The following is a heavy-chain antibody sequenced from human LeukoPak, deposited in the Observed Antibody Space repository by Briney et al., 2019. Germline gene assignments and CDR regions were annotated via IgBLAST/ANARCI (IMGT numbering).Heavy chain of an antibody. CDR3: AKHFDSSGNSLDY. Sequence: GWSLRLSCAASGFTFSNYAMHWGRQAPGKGLEGVTVISYDGSNKYYADSVKGRFTISRDNSKNTLYLQMNSLRAEDTAVYYCAKHFDSSGNSLDYWGQGTLVTVSS. V-gene: IGHV3-30*04. CDR1: GFTFSNYA. CDR2: ISYDGSNK. D-gene: IGHD3-22*01. J-gene: IGHJ4*02.